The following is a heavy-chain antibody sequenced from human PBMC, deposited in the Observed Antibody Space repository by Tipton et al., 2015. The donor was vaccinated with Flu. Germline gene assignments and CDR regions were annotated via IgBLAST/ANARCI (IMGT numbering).Heavy chain of an antibody. Sequence: LSLTCTVSGGSIRGYYWNWIRQFPGKGLEWVSSISSSSSYIYYADSVKGRFTISRDNAKNSLYLQMNSLRAEDTAVYYCARSVVPAAIDYWGQGTLVTVSS. CDR1: GGSIRGYY. CDR3: ARSVVPAAIDY. V-gene: IGHV3-21*01. J-gene: IGHJ4*02. D-gene: IGHD2-2*01. CDR2: ISSSSSYI.